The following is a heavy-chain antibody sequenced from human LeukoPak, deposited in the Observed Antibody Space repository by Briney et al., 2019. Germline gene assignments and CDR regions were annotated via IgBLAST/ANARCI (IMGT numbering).Heavy chain of an antibody. CDR3: ARVGLGYCSSTSCHNWFDP. Sequence: PGGSLRLSCAASGFTFSSYWMNRVRQAPGKGLEWVANIKQDGNEKFYVDSVKGRFTISRDNAKNSLYLQMNSLRAEDTAVYYCARVGLGYCSSTSCHNWFDPWGQGTLVTVSS. J-gene: IGHJ5*02. D-gene: IGHD2-2*01. CDR2: IKQDGNEK. V-gene: IGHV3-7*01. CDR1: GFTFSSYW.